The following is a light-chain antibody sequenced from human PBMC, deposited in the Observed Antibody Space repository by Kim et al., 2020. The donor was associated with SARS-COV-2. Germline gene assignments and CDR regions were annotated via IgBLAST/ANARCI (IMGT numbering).Light chain of an antibody. J-gene: IGLJ3*02. CDR2: LNSDGSH. CDR1: SGHSSYA. CDR3: QTWGTGIGV. V-gene: IGLV4-69*01. Sequence: ASVKLTCTLSSGHSSYAIAWHQQQPGKGPRYLMKLNSDGSHSKGDGIPDRFSGSSSGAERYLTISSLQSEDEADYYCQTWGTGIGVFGGGTQLTVL.